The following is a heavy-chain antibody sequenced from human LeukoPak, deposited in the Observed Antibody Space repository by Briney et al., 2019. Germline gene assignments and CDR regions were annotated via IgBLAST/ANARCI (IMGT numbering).Heavy chain of an antibody. D-gene: IGHD3-3*01. CDR3: ARFHYDFWSGYYTGPDFDY. V-gene: IGHV4-61*02. Sequence: SQTLSLTCTVSGRSISSGSDYWRWVRQPAGKGLEWIERIYTSGSTNYNPSLKSGVTISVDTYKNQFSLKLSSVTAADTAVYYCARFHYDFWSGYYTGPDFDYWGQGTLVTVSS. CDR1: GRSISSGSDY. J-gene: IGHJ4*02. CDR2: IYTSGST.